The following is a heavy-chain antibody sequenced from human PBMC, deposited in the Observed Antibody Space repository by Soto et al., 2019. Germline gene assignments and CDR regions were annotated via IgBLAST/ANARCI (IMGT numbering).Heavy chain of an antibody. Sequence: VGSLRLSCSSSVFTCSSYDMSWVRQSPGKWLEWVSTILVGGSTHYPDSVKGRFTISRDNSKNTVFLQMNSLTPGDTAVYYCAQATATGGGAFDVSGDGTGVTV. D-gene: IGHD2-8*02. CDR2: ILVGGST. J-gene: IGHJ3*01. V-gene: IGHV3-23*01. CDR1: VFTCSSYD. CDR3: AQATATGGGAFDV.